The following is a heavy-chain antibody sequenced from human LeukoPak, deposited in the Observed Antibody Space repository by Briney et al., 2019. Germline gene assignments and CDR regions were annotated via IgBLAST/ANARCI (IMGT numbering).Heavy chain of an antibody. Sequence: SETLSLTCTVSGGSISSYYWSWTRQPPGKGLEWIGYIYYSGSTNYNPSLKSRVTISVDTSKNQFSLKLSSETAADTAVYYCARDRIAVAGGRYYYYGMDVWGQGTTVTVSS. CDR1: GGSISSYY. D-gene: IGHD6-19*01. CDR3: ARDRIAVAGGRYYYYGMDV. V-gene: IGHV4-59*01. J-gene: IGHJ6*02. CDR2: IYYSGST.